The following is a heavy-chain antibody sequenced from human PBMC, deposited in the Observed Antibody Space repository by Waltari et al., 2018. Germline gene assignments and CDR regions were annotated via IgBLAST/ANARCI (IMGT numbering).Heavy chain of an antibody. CDR3: ARIRAVAGISTTSPPYFDY. V-gene: IGHV1-69*01. J-gene: IGHJ4*02. CDR1: GGTFSSYA. D-gene: IGHD6-19*01. CDR2: IIPIFGTA. Sequence: QVQLVQSGAEVKKPGSSVKVSCKASGGTFSSYAISWVRPAPGPGLEWMGGIIPIFGTANYAQKFQGRVTITADESTSTAYMELSSLRSEDTAVYYCARIRAVAGISTTSPPYFDYWGQGTLVTVSS.